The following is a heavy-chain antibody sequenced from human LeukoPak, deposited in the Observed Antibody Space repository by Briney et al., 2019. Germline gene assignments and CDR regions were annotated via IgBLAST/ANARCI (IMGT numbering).Heavy chain of an antibody. CDR1: GGTFSSYA. D-gene: IGHD6-19*01. V-gene: IGHV1-69*04. J-gene: IGHJ3*02. Sequence: SVKVSCKASGGTFSSYAISWVRQAPGQGLEWMGRIIPILGIANYAQKFQGRVTITADKSTSTAYVELSSLRSEDTAVYYCARPSEISDEGIAVAGYAFDIWGQGTMVTVSS. CDR3: ARPSEISDEGIAVAGYAFDI. CDR2: IIPILGIA.